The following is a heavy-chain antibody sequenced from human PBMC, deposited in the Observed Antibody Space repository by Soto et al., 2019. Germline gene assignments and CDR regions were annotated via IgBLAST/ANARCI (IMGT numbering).Heavy chain of an antibody. CDR3: ARDYDSSGYPRYYFDY. J-gene: IGHJ4*02. CDR1: GFTFSIYS. D-gene: IGHD3-22*01. CDR2: ISGSGSST. Sequence: PGGSLRLSCAASGFTFSIYSMSWVRQAPGKGLMWVSAISGSGSSTYYADSVKGRFTISRDNSKNTLYLQMNSLRAEDTAVYYCARDYDSSGYPRYYFDYWGQGTLVTVSS. V-gene: IGHV3-23*01.